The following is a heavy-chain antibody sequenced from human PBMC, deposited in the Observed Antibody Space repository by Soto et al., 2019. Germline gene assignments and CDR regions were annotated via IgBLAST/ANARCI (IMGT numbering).Heavy chain of an antibody. CDR3: AGPSSGWSAHTGPGYFDL. D-gene: IGHD6-19*01. Sequence: EVQLVETGGGWIQPGGSLRLSCAASGFTVSSNYMSWVRQAPGKGLEWVSVIYSGGSTYYEDSVKGRFTISRDNATNTLYLQMNGLRADDTAVYYCAGPSSGWSAHTGPGYFDLWGRGTLVTVSS. J-gene: IGHJ2*01. CDR2: IYSGGST. V-gene: IGHV3-53*02. CDR1: GFTVSSNY.